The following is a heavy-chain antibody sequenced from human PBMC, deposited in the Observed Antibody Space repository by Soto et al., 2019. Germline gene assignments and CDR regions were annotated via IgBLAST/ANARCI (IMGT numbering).Heavy chain of an antibody. J-gene: IGHJ4*02. V-gene: IGHV1-24*01. CDR2: FDPENGET. CDR3: ATPLELYYNSRLGFDY. CDR1: GYTLTELS. Sequence: GASVKVSCKVSGYTLTELSMHWVRQAPGKGLEWMGTFDPENGETIYAQKFQGRLTMTEDTSTDTAYMELSSLRSEDTAVYYCATPLELYYNSRLGFDYWGQGTLVTVSS. D-gene: IGHD3-10*01.